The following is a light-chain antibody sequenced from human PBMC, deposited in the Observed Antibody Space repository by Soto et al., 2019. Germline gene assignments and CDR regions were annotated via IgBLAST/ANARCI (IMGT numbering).Light chain of an antibody. CDR3: SSYAGSNSYV. CDR2: EVS. J-gene: IGLJ1*01. V-gene: IGLV2-8*01. Sequence: QSALTQPPSASGSPGQSVTISCTGTSSDVGGYNYVSCYQQHPGKAPKLMIYEVSKRHSGVPDRYSGSKSGNTASLTVSGLQAEDEADYYCSSYAGSNSYVFGTGTKLTVL. CDR1: SSDVGGYNY.